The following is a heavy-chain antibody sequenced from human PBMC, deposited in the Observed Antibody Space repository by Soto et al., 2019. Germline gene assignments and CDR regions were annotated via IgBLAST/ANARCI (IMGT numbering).Heavy chain of an antibody. D-gene: IGHD4-17*01. Sequence: ASVKVSCKASGYTFTGYYMHWVRQAPGQGLEWMGWINPNSGGTNYAQKFQGWVTMTRDTSISTAYMELSRLRSDDTAVYYCARAARYGDYYYGMDVWXQGTTVTVSS. CDR2: INPNSGGT. V-gene: IGHV1-2*04. J-gene: IGHJ6*02. CDR1: GYTFTGYY. CDR3: ARAARYGDYYYGMDV.